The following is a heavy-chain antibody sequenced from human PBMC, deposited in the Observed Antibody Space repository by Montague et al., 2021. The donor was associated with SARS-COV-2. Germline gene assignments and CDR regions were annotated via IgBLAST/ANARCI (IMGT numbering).Heavy chain of an antibody. CDR2: TYYKSKWYN. Sequence: CAISGDSVAELRPTSGWHTQYSTHHLKSLAGTYYKSKWYNDYALSVKSRITINPDTSKNQFSLQLNSVTPEDTAVYYCAREQQWLGAVYYYYGMDVWGQGTTVTVSS. CDR3: AREQQWLGAVYYYYGMDV. CDR1: GDSVAELRPT. J-gene: IGHJ6*02. D-gene: IGHD6-19*01. V-gene: IGHV6-1*01.